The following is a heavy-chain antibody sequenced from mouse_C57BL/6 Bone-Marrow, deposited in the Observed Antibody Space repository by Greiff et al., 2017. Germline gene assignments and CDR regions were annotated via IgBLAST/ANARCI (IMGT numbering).Heavy chain of an antibody. Sequence: QVQLQQSGAELARPGASVKLSCKASGYTFTSYGITWVKQRTGQGLEWIGEISPRGGTAYYNEKFKGKATLTADKSSSTAYMGLRSLTSEVSAVYFCAEFISGYFDYWGQGTTLTVSS. D-gene: IGHD1-1*01. J-gene: IGHJ2*01. CDR1: GYTFTSYG. V-gene: IGHV1-81*01. CDR3: AEFISGYFDY. CDR2: ISPRGGTA.